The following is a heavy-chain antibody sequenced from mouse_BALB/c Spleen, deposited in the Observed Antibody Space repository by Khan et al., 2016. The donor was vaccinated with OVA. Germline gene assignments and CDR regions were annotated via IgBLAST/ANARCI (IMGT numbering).Heavy chain of an antibody. V-gene: IGHV1-18*01. Sequence: VRLQHSGPEVVKPGASVKISCKASGYTFIDYNMDWVKQSHGKSLEWIGDINPKNGDTFYNQKFMGKATLTVDKSSSTAFMELRSLTSDDTAVYYCARTGYGSLGYWGQGTTLTVSS. J-gene: IGHJ2*01. CDR2: INPKNGDT. CDR3: ARTGYGSLGY. CDR1: GYTFIDYN. D-gene: IGHD1-1*01.